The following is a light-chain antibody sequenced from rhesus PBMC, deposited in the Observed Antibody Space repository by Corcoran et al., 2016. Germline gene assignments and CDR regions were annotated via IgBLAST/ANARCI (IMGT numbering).Light chain of an antibody. CDR3: QQHDNSPLT. J-gene: IGKJ4*01. Sequence: DIQMTQSPSSLSASVGDRVTITCRASQGISNWLAWYQQKPGKAPKLLIFRASNLETGVPSRFMGSGSGTDFTLTISSLQPEDIATYYCQQHDNSPLTFGGGTKVELK. V-gene: IGKV1-69*01. CDR2: RAS. CDR1: QGISNW.